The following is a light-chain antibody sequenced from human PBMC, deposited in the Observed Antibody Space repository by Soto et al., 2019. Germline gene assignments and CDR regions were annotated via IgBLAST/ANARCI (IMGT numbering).Light chain of an antibody. CDR1: SSNIGSNT. V-gene: IGLV1-44*01. Sequence: QPVLTQRPSASGTPEQRVTISCSGSSSNIGSNTVNWYQQLPGTAPKLLIYNNYQRPSGVPDRFSGSKSGTSASLAISGLQSEDEADYYCATWDDSLNGVVFGGGTKVTVL. CDR3: ATWDDSLNGVV. CDR2: NNY. J-gene: IGLJ2*01.